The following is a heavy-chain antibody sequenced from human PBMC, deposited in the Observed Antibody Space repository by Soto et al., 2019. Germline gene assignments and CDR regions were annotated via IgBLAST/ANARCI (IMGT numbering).Heavy chain of an antibody. Sequence: QVQLVQSGAEVKKPGSSVKVSCKASGGTFRSYVTSWVRQAPGQGLEWLGGIIPMYGTTYNAQTFQGRVTVSAAESTSTAFMELSRLRSEDTAVYYCARIGTLDWIDDYWGQGTLVTVSS. CDR2: IIPMYGTT. CDR3: ARIGTLDWIDDY. CDR1: GGTFRSYV. V-gene: IGHV1-69*12. J-gene: IGHJ4*02. D-gene: IGHD1-1*01.